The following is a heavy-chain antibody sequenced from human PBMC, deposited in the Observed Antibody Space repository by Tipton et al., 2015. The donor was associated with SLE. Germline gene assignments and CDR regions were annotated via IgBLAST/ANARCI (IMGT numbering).Heavy chain of an antibody. Sequence: TLSLTCSVSGDSITSGSYYWVWIRQPPGKGLEWIGRLHYSGRAYYNPSLKSRVTISLDTSRTQFSLKLSSVTAADTAVYYCAKDSGDYDFGQDPWGRGTLVTVSS. CDR2: LHYSGRA. V-gene: IGHV4-39*07. CDR3: AKDSGDYDFGQDP. D-gene: IGHD3-3*01. CDR1: GDSITSGSYY. J-gene: IGHJ5*02.